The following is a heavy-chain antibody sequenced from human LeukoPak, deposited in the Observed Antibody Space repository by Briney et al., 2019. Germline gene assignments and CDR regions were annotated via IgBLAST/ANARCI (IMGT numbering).Heavy chain of an antibody. J-gene: IGHJ4*02. V-gene: IGHV4-34*01. CDR3: AAQGELPRTQYYFDY. CDR2: INHSGST. D-gene: IGHD1-26*01. Sequence: EINHSGSTNYNPSLKSRVTISVDTSKNQFSLKLSSVTAADTAVYYCAAQGELPRTQYYFDYWGQGTLVTVSS.